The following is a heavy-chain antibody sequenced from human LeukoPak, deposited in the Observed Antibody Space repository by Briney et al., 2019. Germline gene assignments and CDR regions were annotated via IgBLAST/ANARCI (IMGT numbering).Heavy chain of an antibody. J-gene: IGHJ4*02. V-gene: IGHV3-11*01. CDR3: ARPKYSSSWQIFDY. D-gene: IGHD6-13*01. CDR2: ISRSGHTI. CDR1: GFHFSSFW. Sequence: GGSLRLSCAASGFHFSSFWKTCARAPPGKSLEWVSYISRSGHTIYYLDSVKGRFTISRVNAQNSLDLQMNSLRAEDTAVYYCARPKYSSSWQIFDYWGQGTLVTASS.